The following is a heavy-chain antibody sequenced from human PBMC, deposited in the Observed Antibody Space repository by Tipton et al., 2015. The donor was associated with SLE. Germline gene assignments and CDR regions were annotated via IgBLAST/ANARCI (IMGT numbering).Heavy chain of an antibody. CDR1: GFTFSSYA. D-gene: IGHD1-26*01. V-gene: IGHV3-23*01. CDR2: ISGSGGST. J-gene: IGHJ4*02. Sequence: SLRLSCAASGFTFSSYAMSWVRQAPGKGLEWVSAISGSGGSTYYADSVKGRFTISRDNSKNTLYLQMNSLRAEDTAVYYCAKPPYSGSYYLDYWGQGTLVTVSS. CDR3: AKPPYSGSYYLDY.